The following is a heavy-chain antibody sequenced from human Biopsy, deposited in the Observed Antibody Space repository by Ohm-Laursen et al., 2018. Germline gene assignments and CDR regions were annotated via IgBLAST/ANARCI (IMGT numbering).Heavy chain of an antibody. J-gene: IGHJ4*02. V-gene: IGHV4-34*08. CDR3: GNEVNGWDY. D-gene: IGHD2-8*01. Sequence: SETLSLTCTVYGKTFSDYYWSWIRQPPGKGLEWIGQINQSGRTNYNPSLKSRVNISADKSNNQFSLKLTSVASADTAVYFCGNEVNGWDYWGQGALVTVSS. CDR1: GKTFSDYY. CDR2: INQSGRT.